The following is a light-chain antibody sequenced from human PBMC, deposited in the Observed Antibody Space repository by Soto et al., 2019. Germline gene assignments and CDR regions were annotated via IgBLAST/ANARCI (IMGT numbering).Light chain of an antibody. J-gene: IGLJ3*02. CDR2: DIN. CDR3: CAYAGIYILWV. CDR1: SSDVGGYNY. Sequence: QSALTQPRSVSGSPGQSVTISCTGTSSDVGGYNYVSWYQQHPGKAPKVIIYDINKRPSGVPDRFSGSKSGNTASLAIFGLQAADEADYFCCAYAGIYILWVFCGGTKFTVL. V-gene: IGLV2-11*01.